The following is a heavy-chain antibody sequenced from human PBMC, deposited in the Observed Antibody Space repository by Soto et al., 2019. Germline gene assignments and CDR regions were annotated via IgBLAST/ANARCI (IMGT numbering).Heavy chain of an antibody. V-gene: IGHV4-34*01. J-gene: IGHJ5*02. CDR1: GGSFSGYY. CDR3: ARGHFTIFGVSNWFDP. Sequence: SETLSLTCAVYGGSFSGYYWSWIRQPPGKGLEWIGEINHSGSTNYNPSLKSRVTISVDTSKNQFSLKLSSVTAADTAVYYCARGHFTIFGVSNWFDPWGQGTLVTVSS. D-gene: IGHD3-3*01. CDR2: INHSGST.